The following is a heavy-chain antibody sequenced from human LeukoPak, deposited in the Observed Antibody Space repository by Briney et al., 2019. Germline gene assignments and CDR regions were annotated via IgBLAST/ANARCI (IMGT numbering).Heavy chain of an antibody. D-gene: IGHD1-1*01. CDR1: GFTVSSNY. V-gene: IGHV3-53*01. CDR2: IYSGGST. J-gene: IGHJ5*02. CDR3: AKDRGTSAYNWFDP. Sequence: PGGSLRLSCAASGFTVSSNYMSWVRQAPGKGLEWVSVIYSGGSTYYADSVKGRFTISRDNSKNTLYLQMNSLRAEDTAVYYCAKDRGTSAYNWFDPWGQGTLVTVSS.